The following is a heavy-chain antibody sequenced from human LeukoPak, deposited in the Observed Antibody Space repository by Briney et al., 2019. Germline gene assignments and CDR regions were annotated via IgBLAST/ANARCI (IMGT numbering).Heavy chain of an antibody. D-gene: IGHD3-16*01. CDR2: ISYDGSNK. V-gene: IGHV3-30*03. CDR3: ARDDHLGYYFDY. Sequence: GGSLRLSCAASGFTFSSYGMHWVRQAPGKGLEWVAVISYDGSNKYYADSVRGRFTISRDNAKNSLYLQMNSLRAEDTAVYYCARDDHLGYYFDYWGQGTLVTVSS. J-gene: IGHJ4*02. CDR1: GFTFSSYG.